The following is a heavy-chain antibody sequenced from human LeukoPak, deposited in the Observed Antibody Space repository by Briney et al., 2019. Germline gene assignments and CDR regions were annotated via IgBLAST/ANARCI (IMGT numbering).Heavy chain of an antibody. Sequence: SETLSLTCTVSGGSISTGTYYWSWIRQPAGKGLEWIGRIYTSGSTNYNPSLKSRVTISVDTSKNQFSLKLSSVTAADTAVYYCARDRGGYSGYPSFDYWGQGTLVTVSS. CDR3: ARDRGGYSGYPSFDY. J-gene: IGHJ4*02. V-gene: IGHV4-61*02. D-gene: IGHD5-12*01. CDR2: IYTSGST. CDR1: GGSISTGTYY.